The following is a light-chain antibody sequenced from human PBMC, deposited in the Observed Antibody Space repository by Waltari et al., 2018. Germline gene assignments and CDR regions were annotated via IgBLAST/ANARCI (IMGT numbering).Light chain of an antibody. CDR3: QHYVRLPVT. CDR2: AAS. CDR1: KSVSRT. J-gene: IGKJ1*01. Sequence: EIVLTQSPGTLSLSPGERATLSCRASKSVSRTLAWYQQKPGQAPSLLIYAASTRATGIPDRFSGSGSGTDFRLTISRLEPEDFAVYYCQHYVRLPVTFGQGTKVEIK. V-gene: IGKV3-20*01.